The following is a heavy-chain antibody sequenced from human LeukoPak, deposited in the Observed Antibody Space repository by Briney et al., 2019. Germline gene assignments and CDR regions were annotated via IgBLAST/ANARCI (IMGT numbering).Heavy chain of an antibody. CDR2: IFNSGST. D-gene: IGHD6-13*01. CDR1: GGSINSHY. J-gene: IGHJ4*02. Sequence: SETLCLTCTVSGGSINSHYWSWIRQPPGKRLEWIGYIFNSGSTNYNPSLRSRVTMSVDTSRDQFSLRLSSVTAADAAIYYCASRPAGTTWYGVFDYWSQGTLVTVSS. V-gene: IGHV4-59*11. CDR3: ASRPAGTTWYGVFDY.